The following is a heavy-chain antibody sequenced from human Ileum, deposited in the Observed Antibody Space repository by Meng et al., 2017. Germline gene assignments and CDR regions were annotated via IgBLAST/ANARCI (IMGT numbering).Heavy chain of an antibody. Sequence: ASVKVSCKASGYTFTSHTISWVRQAPGQGLEWMGWISAYNGNAKSPQKFQGRVTMTTDTSTSMAYMELRSLRSDDTAVYYCARDQNYAYGMDDWGQGTMVTVSS. V-gene: IGHV1-18*01. CDR1: GYTFTSHT. D-gene: IGHD3-16*01. CDR3: ARDQNYAYGMDD. J-gene: IGHJ6*02. CDR2: ISAYNGNA.